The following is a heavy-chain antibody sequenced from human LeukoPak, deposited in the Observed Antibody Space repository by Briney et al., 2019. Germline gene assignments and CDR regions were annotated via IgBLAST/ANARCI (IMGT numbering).Heavy chain of an antibody. CDR2: IYPNASDT. Sequence: GDSLQISCKGSGYGFTNYWIGWGRRMPGKGLEWMGIIYPNASDTRYSPSFRGQVTISADKSITTAYLQWNSLKASDTAMYYCALSSGAYNSAGYFDYWGQGALVTVSS. CDR3: ALSSGAYNSAGYFDY. CDR1: GYGFTNYW. J-gene: IGHJ4*02. V-gene: IGHV5-51*01. D-gene: IGHD2-15*01.